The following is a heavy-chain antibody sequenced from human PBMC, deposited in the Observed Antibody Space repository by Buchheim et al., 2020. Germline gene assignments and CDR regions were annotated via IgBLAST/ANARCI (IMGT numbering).Heavy chain of an antibody. CDR3: ARDPFIGVVTPHYYYMDV. Sequence: EVQLLESGGGLVQPGGSLRLSCAASGFTFSSFEMNWVRQAPGKGLEGVSYISNSVSIIYYAASVKGRFTISRDNAKKSLYLQMNSLRAEDTAVYYCARDPFIGVVTPHYYYMDVWGKGTT. J-gene: IGHJ6*03. V-gene: IGHV3-48*03. CDR1: GFTFSSFE. CDR2: ISNSVSII. D-gene: IGHD3-3*01.